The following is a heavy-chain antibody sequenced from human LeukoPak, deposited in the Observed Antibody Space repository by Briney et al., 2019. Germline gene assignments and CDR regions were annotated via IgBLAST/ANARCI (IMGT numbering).Heavy chain of an antibody. CDR1: GFTFSSYS. CDR3: ARDRFAYCSSTSCFDAFDI. CDR2: ISSSSSTI. J-gene: IGHJ3*02. Sequence: GVSLRLSCAASGFTFSSYSTNWVRQAPGKGPEWVSYISSSSSTIYYADSVKGRFTISRDNAKNSLYLQMNSLRAEDTAVYYCARDRFAYCSSTSCFDAFDIWGQGTMVTVSS. V-gene: IGHV3-48*01. D-gene: IGHD2-2*01.